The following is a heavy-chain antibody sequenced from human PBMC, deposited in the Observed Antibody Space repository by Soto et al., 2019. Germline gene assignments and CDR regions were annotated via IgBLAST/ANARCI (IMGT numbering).Heavy chain of an antibody. D-gene: IGHD3-3*01. CDR3: ARLWSGYWYFDL. V-gene: IGHV4-59*08. CDR2: IYYSGST. J-gene: IGHJ2*01. CDR1: GGSISSYY. Sequence: QVQLQESGPGLVKPSETLSLTCTVSGGSISSYYWSWIRQPPGKGLEWIGYIYYSGSTNYNPSLKSRVTISVDTSKNQFSLKLSSVTAADTAVYYCARLWSGYWYFDLWGRGTLVTVSS.